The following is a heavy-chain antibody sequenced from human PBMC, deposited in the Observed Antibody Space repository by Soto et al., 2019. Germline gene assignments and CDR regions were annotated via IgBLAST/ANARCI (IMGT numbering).Heavy chain of an antibody. D-gene: IGHD3-10*01. J-gene: IGHJ4*02. V-gene: IGHV3-11*06. CDR3: ARERAMVRGVPDY. Sequence: PGGSLRLSCAASGFTFSDYYMSWIRQAPGKGLEWVSYISSSSTYTNYADSVKGRFTISRDNAKNSLNLQMNSLRAEDTAVYYCARERAMVRGVPDYWGQGTLVTVSS. CDR1: GFTFSDYY. CDR2: ISSSSTYT.